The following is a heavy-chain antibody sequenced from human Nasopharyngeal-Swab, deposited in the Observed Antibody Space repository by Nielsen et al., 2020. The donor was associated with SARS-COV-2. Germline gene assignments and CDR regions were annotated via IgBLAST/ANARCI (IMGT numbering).Heavy chain of an antibody. Sequence: GGSLRLSCAASGFTFSSYAMSWVRQAPGKGLEWVSASSGSGGSTYYADSVKGRFTISRDNSKNTLYLQMNSLRAEDTAVYYCAKDLLAYDILTGYSSWGQGTLVTVSS. J-gene: IGHJ4*02. D-gene: IGHD3-9*01. CDR3: AKDLLAYDILTGYSS. V-gene: IGHV3-23*01. CDR1: GFTFSSYA. CDR2: SSGSGGST.